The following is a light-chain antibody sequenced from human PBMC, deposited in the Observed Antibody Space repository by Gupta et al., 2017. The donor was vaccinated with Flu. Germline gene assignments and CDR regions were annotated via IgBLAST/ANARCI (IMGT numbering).Light chain of an antibody. CDR2: HDA. CDR1: ELGDEY. CDR3: QAYASSAWV. V-gene: IGLV3-1*01. J-gene: IGLJ3*02. Sequence: ELTQPPSVSVCPGQTASINCSGHELGDEYVCWYQQKPGQSPGLLIYHDAQRPSGIPERFSGSNSTNTVTLTIGGTQAMDEAYYYCQAYASSAWVFGGGTKLTVL.